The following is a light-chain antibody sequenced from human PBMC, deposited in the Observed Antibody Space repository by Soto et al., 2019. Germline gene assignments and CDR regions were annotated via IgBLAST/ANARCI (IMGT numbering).Light chain of an antibody. CDR2: DAS. CDR1: QSVSRF. Sequence: EIVLTQSPGTLSLSPGERATISCRASQSVSRFLAWYQQKPGQAPRLLIYDASNRATGIPPRFSGSGSGTDFTLTISSLEPEDFAVYYCQPRSNWPSFGPGTKVDI. J-gene: IGKJ3*01. CDR3: QPRSNWPS. V-gene: IGKV3-11*01.